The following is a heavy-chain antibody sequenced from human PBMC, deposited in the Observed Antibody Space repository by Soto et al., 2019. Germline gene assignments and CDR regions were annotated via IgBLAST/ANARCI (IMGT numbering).Heavy chain of an antibody. Sequence: SETLSLTCAVYGGYFSSYYWNLIRQSAGKGLKWLGEVNNSGSTNYNPSLKRRVTLSVDTSKNQSSLRLTSVTAADTGIYYCTRGRYSSGWRDYYYSGLDVWGQGTTVTVSS. D-gene: IGHD6-19*01. CDR1: GGYFSSYY. CDR2: VNNSGST. V-gene: IGHV4-34*01. J-gene: IGHJ6*02. CDR3: TRGRYSSGWRDYYYSGLDV.